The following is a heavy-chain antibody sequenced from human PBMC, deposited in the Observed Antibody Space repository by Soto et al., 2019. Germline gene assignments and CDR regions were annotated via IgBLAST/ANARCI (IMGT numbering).Heavy chain of an antibody. CDR2: IDNTGTDS. CDR3: ARGWFGPDV. J-gene: IGHJ6*04. V-gene: IGHV3-74*01. CDR1: GFTLSGRS. D-gene: IGHD3-10*01. Sequence: EVQLEESGGGLVQPGRSLRLSCAASGFTLSGRSMHWVRQAPGKGLVWVSGIDNTGTDSTYADSVKGRFTSSRDNAKNMLFLQMNSLRVEDTAVYYCARGWFGPDVWGKGTTVTVSS.